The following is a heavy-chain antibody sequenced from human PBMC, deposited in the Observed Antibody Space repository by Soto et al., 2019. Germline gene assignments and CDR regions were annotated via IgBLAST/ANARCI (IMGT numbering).Heavy chain of an antibody. Sequence: EVQLVESGGGLVQPGGSLRLSCAASGFTFSSYWMSWVRQAPGKGLEWVANIKQDGSEKYYVDSVKGRFTISRDNAKNSLYLQMNSLRAEDTAVYYCARDREDDFWSGSPLFDYRGQGTLVTVSS. CDR3: ARDREDDFWSGSPLFDY. CDR1: GFTFSSYW. J-gene: IGHJ4*02. D-gene: IGHD3-3*01. V-gene: IGHV3-7*05. CDR2: IKQDGSEK.